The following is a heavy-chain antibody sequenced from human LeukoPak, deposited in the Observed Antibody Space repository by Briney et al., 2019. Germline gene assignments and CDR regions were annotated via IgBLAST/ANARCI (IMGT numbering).Heavy chain of an antibody. CDR1: GYSISSGYY. D-gene: IGHD2-2*01. Sequence: PSETLSLTCTVSGYSISSGYYWGWIRQPPGKGLEWIGSIYHSGSTNYNPSLKSRVTISVDTSKNQFSLKLSSVTAADTAVYYCAREAGYCSSTSCYPFKSDAFDIWGQGTMVTVSS. CDR2: IYHSGST. CDR3: AREAGYCSSTSCYPFKSDAFDI. J-gene: IGHJ3*02. V-gene: IGHV4-38-2*02.